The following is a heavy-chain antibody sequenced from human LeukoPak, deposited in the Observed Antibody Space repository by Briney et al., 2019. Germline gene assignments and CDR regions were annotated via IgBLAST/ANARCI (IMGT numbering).Heavy chain of an antibody. Sequence: GGSLRLSCAASGLTFSRYWMHWVRQDPGKGLVWVSRINSDGSSITYADSVKGRFTISRDNAKNTLYPQMNSLGVEDTAVYYCAREGRVSGYDFDSWGQGTLVTVSS. V-gene: IGHV3-74*03. CDR1: GLTFSRYW. J-gene: IGHJ4*02. CDR3: AREGRVSGYDFDS. CDR2: INSDGSSI. D-gene: IGHD5-12*01.